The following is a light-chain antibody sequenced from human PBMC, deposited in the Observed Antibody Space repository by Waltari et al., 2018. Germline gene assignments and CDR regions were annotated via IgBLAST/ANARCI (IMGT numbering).Light chain of an antibody. CDR3: QQRSNWPYT. CDR2: DSS. J-gene: IGKJ2*01. CDR1: QSVSSF. Sequence: EIVLTQSPATLSLSPWERATLSCRASQSVSSFLSWYQQKPCQAPRLLIYDSSNRATACPARFSGSGSGTDFTLTISSLEPEDFAVYFCQQRSNWPYTFGQGTKLEIK. V-gene: IGKV3-11*01.